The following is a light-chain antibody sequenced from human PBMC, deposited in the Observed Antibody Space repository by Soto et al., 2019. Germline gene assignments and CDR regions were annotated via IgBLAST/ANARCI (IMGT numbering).Light chain of an antibody. CDR1: QSVSNS. CDR3: QQYSKWPWT. CDR2: GAS. J-gene: IGKJ1*01. V-gene: IGKV3-15*01. Sequence: EIVMKQSPATLSVSPGERATLSCRASQSVSNSLAWHQQKPGQGPRLLIYGASTRSTGIPARFSGSGSGTDFTLTISSLQSEDFEVYYCQQYSKWPWTFGQGTKVEI.